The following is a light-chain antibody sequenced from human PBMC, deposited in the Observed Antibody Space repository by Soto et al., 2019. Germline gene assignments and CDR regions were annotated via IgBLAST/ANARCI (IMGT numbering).Light chain of an antibody. J-gene: IGKJ5*01. Sequence: DIQMTQSPSSLSASVGDRVTITCRSSQSIANYLNWYQQKPAKAPNLLIYATSILQSGVPSRFSGSGAGTDFTLTISSLQAEDFATYYCQQSYSTLVTFGQGKRLEIK. CDR2: ATS. CDR3: QQSYSTLVT. CDR1: QSIANY. V-gene: IGKV1-39*01.